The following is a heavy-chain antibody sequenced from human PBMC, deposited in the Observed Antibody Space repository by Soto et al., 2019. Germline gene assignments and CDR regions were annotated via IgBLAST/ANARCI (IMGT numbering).Heavy chain of an antibody. Sequence: QVQLVESGGGLVKPGGSLRLSCAASGFTFSDHYMNWIRQSPGKGLEWISVISSSSSYTKYTDSVKGRFTISRDNAKNSLYLQMNSLRAEDTAMYYCVLSRSMIGLGDSWGHGTLVTVSS. CDR3: VLSRSMIGLGDS. CDR2: ISSSSSYT. D-gene: IGHD3-22*01. V-gene: IGHV3-11*05. CDR1: GFTFSDHY. J-gene: IGHJ5*01.